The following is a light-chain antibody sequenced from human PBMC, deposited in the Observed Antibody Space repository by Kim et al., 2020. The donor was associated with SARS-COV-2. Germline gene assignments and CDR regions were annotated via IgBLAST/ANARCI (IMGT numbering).Light chain of an antibody. V-gene: IGKV1-39*01. CDR3: QQSHTAPLLT. Sequence: ASVGDRVTITCRASQSINAYLNWYQQKPGKAPKLLIYAASTLQSGVPSRFSGSGSGTDFTLTINSLQTEDFATYYCQQSHTAPLLTFGGGTKLEIK. CDR1: QSINAY. CDR2: AAS. J-gene: IGKJ4*01.